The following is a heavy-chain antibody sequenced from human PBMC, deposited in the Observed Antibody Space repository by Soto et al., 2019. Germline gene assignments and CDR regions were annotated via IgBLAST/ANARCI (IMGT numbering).Heavy chain of an antibody. J-gene: IGHJ5*02. D-gene: IGHD4-17*01. CDR2: ISWNSGSI. CDR3: AKSYGDYDWFDP. Sequence: EVQLVESGGGLVQPGRSLRLSCAASGFTFDDYAMHWVRQAPGKGLEWVSGISWNSGSIGYADSVKGRFTISRDNAKNSLYLQMNSLRAEDTALYYCAKSYGDYDWFDPWGQGTLVTVSS. V-gene: IGHV3-9*01. CDR1: GFTFDDYA.